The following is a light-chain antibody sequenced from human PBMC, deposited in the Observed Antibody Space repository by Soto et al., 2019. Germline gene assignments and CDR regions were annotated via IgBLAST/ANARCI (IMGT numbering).Light chain of an antibody. Sequence: QSALTQPASVSGSPGHSITISCTGTGSDIGSYKYVSWYQQHPGKAPKLIIFEVNNRPSGVSDRFSGSKSGNTASLIISGLQAEDEADYYCASYTSISSLGVFGTGTKGTVL. J-gene: IGLJ1*01. CDR2: EVN. V-gene: IGLV2-14*03. CDR1: GSDIGSYKY. CDR3: ASYTSISSLGV.